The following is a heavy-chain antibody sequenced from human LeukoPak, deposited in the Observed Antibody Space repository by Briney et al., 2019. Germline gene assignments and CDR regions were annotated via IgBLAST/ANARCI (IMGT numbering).Heavy chain of an antibody. CDR1: GYSISSGYY. CDR2: IYNSGST. CDR3: ARWDDYGDGPDY. Sequence: PSETLSFTCAVSGYSISSGYYWGWIRPPPGKGLEWIGSIYNSGSTYYNPPLKSRVTISVDTSKNQFSRKLSSVTAADSAVYYWARWDDYGDGPDYWGQGTLVTVSS. D-gene: IGHD4-17*01. J-gene: IGHJ4*02. V-gene: IGHV4-38-2*01.